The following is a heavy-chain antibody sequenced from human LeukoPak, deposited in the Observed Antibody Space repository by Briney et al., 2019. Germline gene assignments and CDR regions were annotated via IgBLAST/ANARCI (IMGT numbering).Heavy chain of an antibody. CDR3: ARVFRRRHDFSDYGRPYDAFDV. CDR1: RGSYA. V-gene: IGHV1-69*06. CDR2: IMPLFGTT. J-gene: IGHJ3*01. D-gene: IGHD4-17*01. Sequence: SVKVSCKASRGSYAISWVRQAPGQGRERVGGIMPLFGTTNYAQNFEDRVTITADTSTNTVYMEVSSLRSEDTAIYYCARVFRRRHDFSDYGRPYDAFDVWGQGTLVTVSS.